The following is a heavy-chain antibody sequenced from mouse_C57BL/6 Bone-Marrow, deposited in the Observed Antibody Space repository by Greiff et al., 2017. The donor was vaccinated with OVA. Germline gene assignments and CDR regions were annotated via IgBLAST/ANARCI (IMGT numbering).Heavy chain of an antibody. J-gene: IGHJ4*01. Sequence: VQLQQSGAELVRPGPSVKVSCKASGYAFTNYLIEWVKQRPGQGLEWIGVINPGSGGTNYNEKFKGKATLTADKSSSTAYMQLSSLTSEDSAVYFCARSVIYYYGSSYEDAMDYWGQGTSVTVSS. D-gene: IGHD1-1*01. V-gene: IGHV1-54*01. CDR1: GYAFTNYL. CDR2: INPGSGGT. CDR3: ARSVIYYYGSSYEDAMDY.